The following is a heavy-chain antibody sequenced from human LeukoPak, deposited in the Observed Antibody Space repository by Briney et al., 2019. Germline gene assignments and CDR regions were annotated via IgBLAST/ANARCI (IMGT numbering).Heavy chain of an antibody. CDR2: IYPGDSDT. J-gene: IGHJ4*02. Sequence: PGESLQISCKGSGYSFTSYWIGWVRQMPGKGLEWMGIIYPGDSDTRYSPSFQGQVTISADKSTSTAYLQWSSLQASDTAMYYCARDSLRGSSGWTNWGQGTLVTVSS. V-gene: IGHV5-51*01. D-gene: IGHD6-19*01. CDR1: GYSFTSYW. CDR3: ARDSLRGSSGWTN.